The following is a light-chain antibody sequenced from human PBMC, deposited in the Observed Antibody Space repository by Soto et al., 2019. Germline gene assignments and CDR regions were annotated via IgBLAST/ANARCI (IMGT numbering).Light chain of an antibody. CDR3: GTWDSIQRGVI. CDR2: DNN. V-gene: IGLV1-51*01. CDR1: SSNIGRNY. Sequence: QSVLTQPPSVSAAPGQKVTISCSGSSSNIGRNYVSWYQHLPGTAPKLLIYDNNNRPSGIPDRFSGSKSGTSATLGIAGLQTGDEADYYCGTWDSIQRGVIFGGGTKLTVL. J-gene: IGLJ2*01.